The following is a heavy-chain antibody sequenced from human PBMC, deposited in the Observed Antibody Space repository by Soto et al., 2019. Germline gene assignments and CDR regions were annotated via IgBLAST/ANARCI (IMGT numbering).Heavy chain of an antibody. Sequence: QVQLVQSGAEVKKPGSSVKVSCKASGGTFSSYTMSWVRQAPGQGLEWMGRVSPVLGLTNYAQKFQDRVTISAEKVTSTTYMELSSLRSEDTALYYCARDRAYCSGGSCYQDYWGQGTLVTVSS. D-gene: IGHD2-15*01. J-gene: IGHJ4*02. CDR3: ARDRAYCSGGSCYQDY. CDR1: GGTFSSYT. CDR2: VSPVLGLT. V-gene: IGHV1-69*08.